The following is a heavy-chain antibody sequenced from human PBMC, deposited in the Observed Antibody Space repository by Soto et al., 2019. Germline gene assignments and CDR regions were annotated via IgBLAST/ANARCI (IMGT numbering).Heavy chain of an antibody. CDR1: GGSISSYY. D-gene: IGHD4-17*01. CDR3: ARQRTTVVTQAYFDH. Sequence: PSVPLSVTCTVSGGSISSYYWSWIRQPAGKGLEWIGRIYTSGSTNYNPSLKSRVTMSVDTSKNQFSLTLNSVTAADAAVYYCARQRTTVVTQAYFDHWGQGTLVTGYS. J-gene: IGHJ4*02. CDR2: IYTSGST. V-gene: IGHV4-4*07.